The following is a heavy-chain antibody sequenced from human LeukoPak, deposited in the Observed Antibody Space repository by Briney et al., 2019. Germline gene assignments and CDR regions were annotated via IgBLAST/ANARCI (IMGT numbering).Heavy chain of an antibody. J-gene: IGHJ3*02. D-gene: IGHD3-3*01. CDR1: GFTFSSYA. CDR2: ISGSGGST. CDR3: AKLTIFGVVIPSSLAFDI. Sequence: PGGSLRLSCAASGFTFSSYAMSWVRQAPGKGLEWVSAISGSGGSTYYADSVKGRFTISRDNSKNTLYLQMNSLRAEDTAVYYCAKLTIFGVVIPSSLAFDIWGQGTMVTVSS. V-gene: IGHV3-23*01.